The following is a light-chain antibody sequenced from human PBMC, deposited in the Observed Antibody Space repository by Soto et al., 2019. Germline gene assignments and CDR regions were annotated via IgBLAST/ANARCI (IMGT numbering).Light chain of an antibody. J-gene: IGLJ2*01. V-gene: IGLV7-46*01. CDR1: TGDVTSGHY. Sequence: QTVVTQEPSLTVSPGGTVTLTCGSTTGDVTSGHYPYWFQQKPGQAPKTLIYDTDNKHSWTPARFSGSLLGGKAALTLSGAQPEDEADYYCLLSYRGPRVFGGGTQLTVL. CDR2: DTD. CDR3: LLSYRGPRV.